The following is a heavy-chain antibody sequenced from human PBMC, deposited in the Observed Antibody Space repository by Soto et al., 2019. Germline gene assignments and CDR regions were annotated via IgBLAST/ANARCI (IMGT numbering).Heavy chain of an antibody. J-gene: IGHJ4*02. CDR1: GFTFSSYA. V-gene: IGHV3-23*01. Sequence: PGGSLRLSCAASGFTFSSYAMSWVRQAPGKGLEWVSAISGSGGSTHYADSVKGRFTISRDNSKNTLYLQMNSLRAEDTAVYHCAKRAGDIVVVVVAIDYWGQGTLVTVSS. CDR3: AKRAGDIVVVVVAIDY. D-gene: IGHD2-15*01. CDR2: ISGSGGST.